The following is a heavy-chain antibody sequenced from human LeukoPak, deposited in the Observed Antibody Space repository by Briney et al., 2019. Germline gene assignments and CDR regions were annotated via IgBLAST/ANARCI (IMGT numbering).Heavy chain of an antibody. D-gene: IGHD2-2*01. CDR2: INPSGGST. J-gene: IGHJ4*02. CDR3: ARDKCSSTSCHHNFDY. V-gene: IGHV1-46*01. Sequence: GASVKVSCKASGYTFTSYYMHWVRQAPGQGLEWMGIINPSGGSTSYAQKFQGRVTMTRDTSTSTVYMELSSLRSEDTAVYYCARDKCSSTSCHHNFDYWGQGTLVTVSS. CDR1: GYTFTSYY.